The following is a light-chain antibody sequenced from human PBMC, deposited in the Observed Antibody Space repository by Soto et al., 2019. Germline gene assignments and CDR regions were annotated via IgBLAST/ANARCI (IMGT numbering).Light chain of an antibody. Sequence: DIQMTQSPSTLSASVGDRVTITCRASQSISSWLAWYQQKPGKAPKLLIYDASSLESGVPSRFSGSGSVTEFSLTIRSLQPDDFATYYYQQYNSYSPTFGQGTKVEIK. CDR2: DAS. J-gene: IGKJ1*01. V-gene: IGKV1-5*01. CDR1: QSISSW. CDR3: QQYNSYSPT.